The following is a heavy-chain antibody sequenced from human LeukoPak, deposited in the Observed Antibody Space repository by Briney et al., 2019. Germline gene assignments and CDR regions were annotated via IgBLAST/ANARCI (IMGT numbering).Heavy chain of an antibody. CDR3: ARYTIGGYYYWFDP. CDR1: GGSISSGGYS. Sequence: SETPSLTCAVSGGSISSGGYSWSWIRQPPGKGLEWIGYIYHSGSTYYNPSLKSRVTISVDRSKNQFSLKLSSVTAADTAVYYCARYTIGGYYYWFDPWGQGTLVTVSS. D-gene: IGHD3-22*01. V-gene: IGHV4-30-2*01. CDR2: IYHSGST. J-gene: IGHJ5*02.